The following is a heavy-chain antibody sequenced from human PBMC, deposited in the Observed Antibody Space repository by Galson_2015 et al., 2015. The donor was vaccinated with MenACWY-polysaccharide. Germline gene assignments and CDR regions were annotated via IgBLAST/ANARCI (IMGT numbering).Heavy chain of an antibody. J-gene: IGHJ4*02. CDR1: GGSISSSSYY. D-gene: IGHD4-11*01. Sequence: SETLSLTCTVSGGSISSSSYYWGWIRQPPGKGLEWIGSIYYSGSTYYNPPLKSRVTISVDTSKNQFSLKLSSVTAADTAVYYCARRRMRLEYSNYPFDYWGQGTLVTVSS. CDR2: IYYSGST. V-gene: IGHV4-39*01. CDR3: ARRRMRLEYSNYPFDY.